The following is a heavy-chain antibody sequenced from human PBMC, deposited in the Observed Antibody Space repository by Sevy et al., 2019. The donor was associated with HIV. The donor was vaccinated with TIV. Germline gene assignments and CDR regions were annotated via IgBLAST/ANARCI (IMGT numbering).Heavy chain of an antibody. J-gene: IGHJ4*02. CDR1: GYTFTSYG. CDR2: ISAYNGNT. Sequence: ASVKVSCKASGYTFTSYGISWVRQAPGQGLEWMGWISAYNGNTNYAQKLQGRVTMTTDTSTSTAYMELRSLRSDDTAVYYCARQSPYDSSGYYYVEGGYFDYLGQGTLVTVSS. V-gene: IGHV1-18*01. D-gene: IGHD3-22*01. CDR3: ARQSPYDSSGYYYVEGGYFDY.